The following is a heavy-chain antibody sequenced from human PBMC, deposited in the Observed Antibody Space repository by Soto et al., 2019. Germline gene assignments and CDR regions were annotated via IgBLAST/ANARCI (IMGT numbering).Heavy chain of an antibody. CDR1: GFTFSSYA. Sequence: QVQLVESGGGVVQPGRSLRLSCAASGFTFSSYAMHWVRQAPGKGLEWVAVISYDGSNKYYADSVKGRFTISRDNSKNTLYLQMNSLRAEDTAVYYCARDYYRFNSGYGFRMDVWGQGNTVPGSS. CDR3: ARDYYRFNSGYGFRMDV. D-gene: IGHD5-12*01. CDR2: ISYDGSNK. J-gene: IGHJ6*02. V-gene: IGHV3-30-3*01.